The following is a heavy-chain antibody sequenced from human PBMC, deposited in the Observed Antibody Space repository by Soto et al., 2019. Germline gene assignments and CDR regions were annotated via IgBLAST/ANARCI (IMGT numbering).Heavy chain of an antibody. V-gene: IGHV3-66*04. CDR2: IYSGGSA. CDR1: GFTVSSNY. D-gene: IGHD5-18*01. J-gene: IGHJ4*02. CDR3: ARHGYSYGGGYFDC. Sequence: EVQLVESGGGLVQPGGSLRLSCAASGFTVSSNYMSWVRQAPGKGLEWVSVIYSGGSAYYADSVKGRSTISRDNSKSTLYLQTNCLRAEDTAVYYCARHGYSYGGGYFDCWGQGTLVTVSS.